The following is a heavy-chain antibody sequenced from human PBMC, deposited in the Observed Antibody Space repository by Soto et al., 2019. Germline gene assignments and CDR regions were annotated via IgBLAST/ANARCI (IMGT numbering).Heavy chain of an antibody. J-gene: IGHJ5*01. CDR3: AREGGDSSGPRRWFDS. CDR2: VYYNGNT. CDR1: GDSISSYY. D-gene: IGHD6-19*01. Sequence: SETLSLTCTVSGDSISSYYWSWIRQPPGKGLEWIGYVYYNGNTDYNPSLKSRVTISVDTSKNQFSLKLSSVTAADTGVYYCAREGGDSSGPRRWFDSWGQGTLVTLSS. V-gene: IGHV4-59*01.